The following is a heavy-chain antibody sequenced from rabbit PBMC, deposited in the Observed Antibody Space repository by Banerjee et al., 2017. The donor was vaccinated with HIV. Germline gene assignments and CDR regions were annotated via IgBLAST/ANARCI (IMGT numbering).Heavy chain of an antibody. D-gene: IGHD4-1*01. Sequence: QEQLEESGGDLVKPEGSLTLTCTASGFSFSNKCVMCWVRQAPGKGLEWIGYITYGGSAYYASWVKGRFTISRDNAQNTLYLQLNSLTAADTATYFCARDLAGVIGWNFGLWGQGTLVTVS. V-gene: IGHV1S45*01. CDR1: GFSFSNKCV. CDR2: ITYGGSA. CDR3: ARDLAGVIGWNFGL. J-gene: IGHJ3*01.